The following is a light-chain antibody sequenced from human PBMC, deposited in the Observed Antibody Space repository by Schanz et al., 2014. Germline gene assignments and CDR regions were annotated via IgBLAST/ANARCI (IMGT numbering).Light chain of an antibody. CDR3: SSNGGVNIYV. Sequence: QSALTQPPSASGSPGQSVTISCTGTSSDIGRYNYVPWYQHHPGKAPKLLIYDVTKRPSGVPDRFSGSKSGNTASLTVSGLQAEDEADYYCSSNGGVNIYVFGTGTKLTVL. V-gene: IGLV2-8*01. CDR1: SSDIGRYNY. J-gene: IGLJ1*01. CDR2: DVT.